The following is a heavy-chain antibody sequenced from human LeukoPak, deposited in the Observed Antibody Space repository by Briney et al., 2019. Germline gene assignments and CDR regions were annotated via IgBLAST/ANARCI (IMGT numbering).Heavy chain of an antibody. CDR2: IYTSGTT. Sequence: PSQTLFLTCTVSGGSISSDNYYWSWIRQPAGKGLEWIGRIYTSGTTNYNPSLKSRVTISVDTSKNQFSLKLSSVTAADTAAYYCARQPAGSFWFDPWGQGTLVTVSS. CDR1: GGSISSDNYY. J-gene: IGHJ5*02. V-gene: IGHV4-61*02. D-gene: IGHD1-14*01. CDR3: ARQPAGSFWFDP.